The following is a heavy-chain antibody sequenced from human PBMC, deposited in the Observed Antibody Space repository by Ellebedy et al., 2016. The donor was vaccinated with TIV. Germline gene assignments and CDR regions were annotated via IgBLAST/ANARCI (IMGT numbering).Heavy chain of an antibody. CDR1: GFTFRTYD. V-gene: IGHV3-13*01. Sequence: GGSLRLSCAASGFTFRTYDMHWVRQTTGKGLEWVPVIGTAGDTYYPGSVKGRFTISRENAKNSLYLQMNSLRAEDTAVYYCARVRFGDTAVDYWGQGTLVTVSS. CDR2: IGTAGDT. J-gene: IGHJ4*03. CDR3: ARVRFGDTAVDY. D-gene: IGHD3-16*01.